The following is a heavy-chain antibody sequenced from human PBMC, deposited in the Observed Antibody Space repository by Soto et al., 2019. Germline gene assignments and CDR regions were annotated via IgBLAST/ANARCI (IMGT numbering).Heavy chain of an antibody. Sequence: ASGPTLVNPTETLTLTCTVSGFSLSNARMGVSWIRQPPGKALEWLAHIFSNDEKSYSTSLKSRLTISKDTSKSQVVLTMTNMDPVDTATYYCARGRVYSSSWYAGGYNWFDPWGQGTLVTVSS. CDR2: IFSNDEK. D-gene: IGHD6-13*01. CDR1: GFSLSNARMG. V-gene: IGHV2-26*01. CDR3: ARGRVYSSSWYAGGYNWFDP. J-gene: IGHJ5*02.